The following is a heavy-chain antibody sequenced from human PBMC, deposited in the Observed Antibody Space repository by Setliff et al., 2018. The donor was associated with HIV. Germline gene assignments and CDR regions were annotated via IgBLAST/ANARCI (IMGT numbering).Heavy chain of an antibody. J-gene: IGHJ3*02. CDR2: IIPIFGTA. CDR1: GGTFSSYA. CDR3: ARAGSSSWYKGGAFDI. V-gene: IGHV1-69*13. D-gene: IGHD6-13*01. Sequence: APVKVSCKASGGTFSSYAISWVRQAPGQGLEWMGGIIPIFGTANYAQKFQGRVTITADESTSTAYMELSSLRSEDTAVYYCARAGSSSWYKGGAFDIWGQGTMVTVSS.